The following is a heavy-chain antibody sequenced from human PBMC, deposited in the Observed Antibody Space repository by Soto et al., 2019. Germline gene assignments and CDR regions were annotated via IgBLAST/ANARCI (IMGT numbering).Heavy chain of an antibody. D-gene: IGHD3-22*01. CDR1: GYTFTSYA. V-gene: IGHV1-3*01. CDR3: ARVPSPYYYDSSGYYTLDY. Sequence: ASVKVSCKASGYTFTSYAMHWVRQAPGQRLEWMGWINAGNGNTKYSQKFQGRVTITRDTSASTAYMELSSLRSEDTAVYYCARVPSPYYYDSSGYYTLDYWGQGTLVTVS. CDR2: INAGNGNT. J-gene: IGHJ4*02.